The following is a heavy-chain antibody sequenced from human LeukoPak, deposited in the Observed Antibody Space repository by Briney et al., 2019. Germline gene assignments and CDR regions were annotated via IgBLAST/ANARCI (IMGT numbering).Heavy chain of an antibody. Sequence: PGGSLRLSCAASGFTFSSYAMSWVRQAPGKGLEWVSAISGSGGSTYYADSVKGRFTISRDNSKNTLYLQMNSLRAEDTAVYYCARDIVLMVYADSFNAFDIWGQGTMVTVSS. CDR1: GFTFSSYA. CDR3: ARDIVLMVYADSFNAFDI. V-gene: IGHV3-23*01. J-gene: IGHJ3*02. CDR2: ISGSGGST. D-gene: IGHD2-8*01.